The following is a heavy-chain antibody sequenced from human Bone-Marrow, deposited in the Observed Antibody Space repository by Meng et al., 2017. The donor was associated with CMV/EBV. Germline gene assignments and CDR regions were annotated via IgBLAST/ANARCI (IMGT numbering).Heavy chain of an antibody. Sequence: SETLSLTCVISGDSVSRNGAAWNWIRQSPSRGLEWLGRTYFMSIWYTDYAVSVRSRIAINADTAGNQCSLQLRFVTPEDTAVYYCARDDKALDGSGCYVEYYYGIDVWGQGTTVTVSS. CDR3: ARDDKALDGSGCYVEYYYGIDV. CDR2: TYFMSIWYT. D-gene: IGHD6-19*01. CDR1: GDSVSRNGAA. V-gene: IGHV6-1*01. J-gene: IGHJ6*02.